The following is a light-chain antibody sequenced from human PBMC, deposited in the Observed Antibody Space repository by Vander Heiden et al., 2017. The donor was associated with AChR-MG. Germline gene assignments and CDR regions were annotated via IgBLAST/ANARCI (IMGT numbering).Light chain of an antibody. J-gene: IGLJ2*01. CDR2: GNS. Sequence: QSVLTQPPSVSGAPGQRVTISCTGRSANSGAGYDVHWYQQLPGTAPKLLVYGNSNRPSGVPDRFSGSKSGTSASLAITGLQAEDEADYYCHSYYSSLSGSVFGGGTKLTVL. CDR1: SANSGAGYD. V-gene: IGLV1-40*01. CDR3: HSYYSSLSGSV.